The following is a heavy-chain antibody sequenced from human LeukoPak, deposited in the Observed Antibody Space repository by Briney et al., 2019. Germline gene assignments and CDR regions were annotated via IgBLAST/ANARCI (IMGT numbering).Heavy chain of an antibody. CDR3: AKDLAFDI. V-gene: IGHV3-21*01. CDR1: GFTFSSYS. Sequence: KAGGSLRLSCAASGFTFSSYSMNWVRQAPGKGLEWVSSISSSSSYIYYADSVKGRFTISRDNSKNTLYLQMNSLRAEDTAVYYCAKDLAFDIWGQGTMVTVSS. J-gene: IGHJ3*02. CDR2: ISSSSSYI.